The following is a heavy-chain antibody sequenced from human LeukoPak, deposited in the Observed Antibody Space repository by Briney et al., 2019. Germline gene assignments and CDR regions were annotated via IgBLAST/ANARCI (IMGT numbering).Heavy chain of an antibody. Sequence: SETLSLTCAVYGGSFSGYYWSWIRQPPGKGLEWIGEINHSGSTNYNPSLKSRVTISVDTSKNQFSLKLSSVTAADTAVYYCAKSYYKGLGLRNAFDIWGQGTMVTVSS. CDR3: AKSYYKGLGLRNAFDI. V-gene: IGHV4-34*01. CDR2: INHSGST. J-gene: IGHJ3*02. D-gene: IGHD3-10*01. CDR1: GGSFSGYY.